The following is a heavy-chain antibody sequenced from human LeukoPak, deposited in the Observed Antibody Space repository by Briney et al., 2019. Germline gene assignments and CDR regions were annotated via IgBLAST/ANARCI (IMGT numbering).Heavy chain of an antibody. V-gene: IGHV4-30-2*02. CDR1: GGSISSGGYS. CDR2: IYHSGST. D-gene: IGHD3-22*01. CDR3: ASGGYYYDSSGYSFDY. J-gene: IGHJ4*02. Sequence: KSSETLSLTCAVSGGSISSGGYSWSWIRQPPGKGLEWIGYIYHSGSTYYNPSLESRVTISVDRSKNQFSLKLSSVTAADTAVYYCASGGYYYDSSGYSFDYWGQGTLVTVSS.